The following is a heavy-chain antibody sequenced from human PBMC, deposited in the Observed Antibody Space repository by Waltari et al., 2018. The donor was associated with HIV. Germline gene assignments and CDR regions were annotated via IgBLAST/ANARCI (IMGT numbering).Heavy chain of an antibody. CDR3: ASRSGGSRRPFDY. CDR2: ISHSGSI. D-gene: IGHD2-15*01. CDR1: GASISSGGYY. J-gene: IGHJ4*02. V-gene: IGHV4-31*03. Sequence: QVYLQESGPGLVKPSQTLSLTCTVSGASISSGGYYWNWIRQHPGKGLEWIGYISHSGSIYYNPSLKSRVTISIDTSKNQFSRKLTSVTAADTAVFYCASRSGGSRRPFDYWGQGTLVTVSS.